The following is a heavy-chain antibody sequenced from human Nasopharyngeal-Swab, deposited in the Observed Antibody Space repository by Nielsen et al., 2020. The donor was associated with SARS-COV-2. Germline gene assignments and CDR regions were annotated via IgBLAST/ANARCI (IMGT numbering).Heavy chain of an antibody. V-gene: IGHV1-24*01. D-gene: IGHD3-3*01. CDR3: ATDPAIFGVVNFDY. Sequence: ASVKVSCKVSGYTLTELSMHWVRQPPGKGLEWMGGFDPEDGETIYAQKFQGRVTMTEDTSTDTAYMELSSLRSEDTAVYYCATDPAIFGVVNFDYWGQGTLVTVSS. CDR1: GYTLTELS. CDR2: FDPEDGET. J-gene: IGHJ4*02.